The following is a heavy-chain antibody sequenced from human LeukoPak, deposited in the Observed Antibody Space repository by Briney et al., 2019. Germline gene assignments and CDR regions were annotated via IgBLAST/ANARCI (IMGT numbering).Heavy chain of an antibody. CDR3: AREGTERANDAFDI. J-gene: IGHJ3*02. CDR1: GLMFHNYA. CDR2: TSYGVNDN. Sequence: GGSLRLSCAASGLMFHNYAMHWIRQAPGKGLEWVAITSYGVNDNYYADSVKGRFTISRDNSRNTFYLQMNSLTPEDTAMYYCAREGTERANDAFDIWGQGTMVIVSS. V-gene: IGHV3-30*04.